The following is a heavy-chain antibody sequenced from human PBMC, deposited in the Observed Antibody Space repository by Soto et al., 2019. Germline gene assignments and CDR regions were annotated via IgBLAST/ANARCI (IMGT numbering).Heavy chain of an antibody. D-gene: IGHD3-3*01. Sequence: GGSLRLSCAASGFTFSSYAMHWVRQAPGKGLEWVAVISYDGSNKYYADSVKGRFTISRDNSKNTLYLQMNSLRAEDTAVYYCARDRGRTDFWSGYLVWRQGTLVTVSS. CDR2: ISYDGSNK. V-gene: IGHV3-30-3*01. CDR3: ARDRGRTDFWSGYLV. CDR1: GFTFSSYA. J-gene: IGHJ4*02.